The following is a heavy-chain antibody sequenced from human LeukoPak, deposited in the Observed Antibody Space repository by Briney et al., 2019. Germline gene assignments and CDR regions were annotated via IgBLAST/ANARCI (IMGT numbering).Heavy chain of an antibody. J-gene: IGHJ6*02. Sequence: VASVKVSCKASGYTLTDYYMHWVRQAPGQGLEWMGWISAYNGNTNYAQKLQGRVTMTTDTSTSTAYMELRSLRSDDTAVYYCARDLVGDSSRGEAKIYYYYYGMDVWGQGTTVTVSS. D-gene: IGHD4-17*01. CDR1: GYTLTDYY. CDR2: ISAYNGNT. V-gene: IGHV1-18*04. CDR3: ARDLVGDSSRGEAKIYYYYYGMDV.